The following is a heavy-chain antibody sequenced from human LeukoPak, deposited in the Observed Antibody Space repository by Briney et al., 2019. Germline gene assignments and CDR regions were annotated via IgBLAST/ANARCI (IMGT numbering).Heavy chain of an antibody. CDR2: INNDGRST. V-gene: IGHV3-74*01. CDR3: ARVRWGGLYYFDY. Sequence: VGSLRLSCAASGFTFSSYWMHWVRQAPGKGLVGVSRINNDGRSTNYADSVKGRFTISRDNAKNTLYLQMNSLRAEDTAVYYCARVRWGGLYYFDYWGQGTLVTVSS. CDR1: GFTFSSYW. D-gene: IGHD3-16*01. J-gene: IGHJ4*02.